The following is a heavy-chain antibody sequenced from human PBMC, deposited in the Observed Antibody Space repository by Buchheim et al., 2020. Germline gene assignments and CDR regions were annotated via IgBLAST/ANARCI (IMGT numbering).Heavy chain of an antibody. V-gene: IGHV3-30*04. Sequence: QVQLVESGGGVVRPGRSLRLSCAAFGISFSRYSMHWVRQAPGKGLEWVAVISDDATRTNYADSVRGRFTISSDNSRNTLHLQMGSLRLDDTAVFYCASDLSGGGLDYWGQGTL. D-gene: IGHD2-15*01. CDR1: GISFSRYS. CDR3: ASDLSGGGLDY. CDR2: ISDDATRT. J-gene: IGHJ4*02.